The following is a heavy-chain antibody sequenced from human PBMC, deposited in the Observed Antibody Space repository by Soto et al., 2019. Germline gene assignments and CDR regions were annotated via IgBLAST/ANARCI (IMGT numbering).Heavy chain of an antibody. Sequence: ASVKVSCKASGGTLSSHSITWVRQAPGQGLEWVGRIITFLGKPNFAQKFQGRVTLTADRSTNTAYMELRSLTSADTAVYYCANWTGGYDSGYYYYMDVWGKGTTVTVSS. CDR3: ANWTGGYDSGYYYYMDV. D-gene: IGHD5-12*01. J-gene: IGHJ6*03. V-gene: IGHV1-69*02. CDR1: GGTLSSHS. CDR2: IITFLGKP.